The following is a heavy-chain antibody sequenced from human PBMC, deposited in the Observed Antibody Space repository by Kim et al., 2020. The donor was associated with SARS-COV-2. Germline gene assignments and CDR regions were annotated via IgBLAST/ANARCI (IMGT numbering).Heavy chain of an antibody. CDR1: GFSLTTSGMC. D-gene: IGHD2-15*01. Sequence: SGPTLVNPTQTLTLTCTFSGFSLTTSGMCVSWIRQPPGKALEWLARIDWDDDKYYSTSLKTRLTISKDTSKNQVVLTMTNMDPVDTATYYCARIRCYCSGISCQAAYFDYWGQGTLVTVSS. CDR3: ARIRCYCSGISCQAAYFDY. J-gene: IGHJ4*02. V-gene: IGHV2-70*11. CDR2: IDWDDDK.